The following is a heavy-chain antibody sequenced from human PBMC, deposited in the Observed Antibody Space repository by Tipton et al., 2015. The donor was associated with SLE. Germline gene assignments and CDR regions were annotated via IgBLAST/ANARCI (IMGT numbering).Heavy chain of an antibody. V-gene: IGHV5-51*03. CDR1: VYSFTSYW. CDR2: IYPADSDT. D-gene: IGHD7-27*01. Sequence: VQLVQSGAEVKKPGESLKISCEASVYSFTSYWIGWVRQMPGKGLEWMGIIYPADSDTRYSPSFQGQVTISADKSISTAYLQWSSLKASDTAMYYCARLSELGMGACDIWGQGTMVTVSS. J-gene: IGHJ3*02. CDR3: ARLSELGMGACDI.